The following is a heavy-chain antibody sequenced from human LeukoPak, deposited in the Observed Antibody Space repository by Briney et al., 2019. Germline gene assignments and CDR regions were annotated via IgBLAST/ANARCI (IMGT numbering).Heavy chain of an antibody. CDR3: ARDRDYGDFSFDY. D-gene: IGHD4-17*01. J-gene: IGHJ4*02. CDR2: ISYDGSNK. Sequence: GRSLRLSCAASGFTFSSYAMHWVRQAPGKGLEWVAVISYDGSNKYYADSVKGRFTISRDNSKNTLYLQMNSLRVEDTAVYYCARDRDYGDFSFDYWGQGTLVTVSS. V-gene: IGHV3-30-3*01. CDR1: GFTFSSYA.